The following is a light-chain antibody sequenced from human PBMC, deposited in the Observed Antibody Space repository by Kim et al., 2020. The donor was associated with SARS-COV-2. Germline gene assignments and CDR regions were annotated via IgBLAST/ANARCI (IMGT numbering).Light chain of an antibody. CDR3: QQFKSYPPYT. CDR2: DAS. CDR1: QGISSA. V-gene: IGKV1-13*02. J-gene: IGKJ2*01. Sequence: AIQLTQSPSSLSASVGDRVTITCRASQGISSALAWYQQKPGKGPKLLIYDASSLESGVPSRFSGSGSGTDFTLTISSLQPEDSATYFCQQFKSYPPYTFGQGTKLEI.